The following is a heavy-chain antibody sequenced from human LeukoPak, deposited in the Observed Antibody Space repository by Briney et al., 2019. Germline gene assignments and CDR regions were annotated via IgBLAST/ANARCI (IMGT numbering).Heavy chain of an antibody. CDR1: GFTFSIYS. CDR2: ISPSSRLI. Sequence: GGSLRLSCAASGFTFSIYSMNWVRQAPGKGLEWVSSISPSSRLIYYADSVKGRFTISRDNAKNSLYLQMDSLRDEDTAFYYCVRGGPFDIWGQGTMVTVS. CDR3: VRGGPFDI. V-gene: IGHV3-48*02. J-gene: IGHJ3*02.